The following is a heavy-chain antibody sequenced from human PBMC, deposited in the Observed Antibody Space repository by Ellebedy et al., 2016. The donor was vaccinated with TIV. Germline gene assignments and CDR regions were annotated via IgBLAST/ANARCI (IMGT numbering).Heavy chain of an antibody. CDR3: ARKYCSGGSCYSDGPLFDP. CDR2: INPNSGGI. V-gene: IGHV1-2*02. Sequence: AASVKVSCKASGYTFTGYYMHWVRQAPGQGLEWMGWINPNSGGINYAQKFQGRVTMTRDTSISTAYMELSRLRSDDTAVYYCARKYCSGGSCYSDGPLFDPWGQGTLVTVSS. J-gene: IGHJ5*02. CDR1: GYTFTGYY. D-gene: IGHD2-15*01.